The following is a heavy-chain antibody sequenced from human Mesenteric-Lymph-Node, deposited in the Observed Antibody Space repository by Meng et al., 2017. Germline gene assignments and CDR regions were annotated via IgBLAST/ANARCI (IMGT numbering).Heavy chain of an antibody. J-gene: IGHJ5*02. CDR2: ISDDGRGT. Sequence: GESLKISCAASGFTFSSYGMHWVRQAPGRGLEWVAGISDDGRGTYYADSVKGRFTISRDNSKNTVYMQVNSLRFDDAAVYYCAKEKGTSGRAGWFGPWGQGTLVTVSS. CDR3: AKEKGTSGRAGWFGP. D-gene: IGHD6-19*01. V-gene: IGHV3-30*06. CDR1: GFTFSSYG.